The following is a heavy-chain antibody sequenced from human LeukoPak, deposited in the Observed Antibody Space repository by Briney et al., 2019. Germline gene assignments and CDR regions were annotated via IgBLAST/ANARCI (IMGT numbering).Heavy chain of an antibody. CDR3: AGVAYYGGNPAGFDY. V-gene: IGHV1-2*02. J-gene: IGHJ4*02. CDR2: INPNSGGT. CDR1: GYTFTGYY. Sequence: ASVKVSCKASGYTFTGYYMHWVRQAPGQGLEWMGWINPNSGGTNYAQKFQGRVTMTRDTSISTAYMELSRLRSDDTAVYYCAGVAYYGGNPAGFDYWGQGTLVTVSS. D-gene: IGHD4-23*01.